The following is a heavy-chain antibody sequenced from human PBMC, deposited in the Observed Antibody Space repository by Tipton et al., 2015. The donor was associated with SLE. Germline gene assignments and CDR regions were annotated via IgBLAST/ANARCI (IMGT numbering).Heavy chain of an antibody. V-gene: IGHV4-34*01. CDR1: GFTFSSYS. J-gene: IGHJ4*02. D-gene: IGHD3-22*01. CDR2: INHSGST. CDR3: ARESPYYYDSSGYYEDY. Sequence: LRLSCAASGFTFSSYSMNWVRQPPGKGLEWIGEINHSGSTNYNPSLKSRVTISVDTSKNQFSLKLSSVTAADTAVYYCARESPYYYDSSGYYEDYWGQGTLVTVSS.